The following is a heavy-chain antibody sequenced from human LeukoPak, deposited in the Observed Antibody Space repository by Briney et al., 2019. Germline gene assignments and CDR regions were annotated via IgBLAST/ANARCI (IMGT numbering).Heavy chain of an antibody. V-gene: IGHV4-61*08. D-gene: IGHD6-19*01. CDR1: GGSVSSGGYY. CDR3: ATVGGSGWFDY. Sequence: SETLSLTCTVSGGSVSSGGYYWSWIRQSPGKGLEWIGRIYYSGSTNYNPSLQSRVTISVDTSKNQFSLKLSSATAADTAVYFCATVGGSGWFDYWGQGTLVTVSS. J-gene: IGHJ4*02. CDR2: IYYSGST.